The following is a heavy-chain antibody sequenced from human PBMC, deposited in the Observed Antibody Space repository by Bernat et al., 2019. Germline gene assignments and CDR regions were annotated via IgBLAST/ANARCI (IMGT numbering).Heavy chain of an antibody. V-gene: IGHV1-18*01. CDR1: GYTFTSYG. Sequence: QVQLVQSGAEVKKPGASVKVSCKASGYTFTSYGISCVRQAPGQGLEWMGWISAYNGNTNYAQTLQGTVTMTTDPSTTTACMELRSLISADTPVYYCGEMWLERMAAAANWGRGTL. CDR3: GEMWLERMAAAAN. CDR2: ISAYNGNT. J-gene: IGHJ4*02. D-gene: IGHD6-13*01.